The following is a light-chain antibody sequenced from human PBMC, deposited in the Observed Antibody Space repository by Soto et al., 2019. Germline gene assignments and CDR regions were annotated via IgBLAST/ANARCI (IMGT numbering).Light chain of an antibody. J-gene: IGLJ2*01. CDR2: EVA. CDR3: SSYAGGNIVI. V-gene: IGLV2-8*01. CDR1: SSDVGGYND. Sequence: QSALPQPPSASGSPGQSVTISCTGTSSDVGGYNDVSWYQQHPGKAPKLMIYEVAKRPSGVPDRFSGSKSGNMASLTVSGLQTDDEADYYCSSYAGGNIVIFGGGTKLTVL.